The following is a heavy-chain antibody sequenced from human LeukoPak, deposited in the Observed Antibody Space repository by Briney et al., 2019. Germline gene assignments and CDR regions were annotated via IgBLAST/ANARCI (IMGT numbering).Heavy chain of an antibody. J-gene: IGHJ3*02. CDR3: ATKFGKLVMDAFDI. V-gene: IGHV3-53*01. CDR1: GFTVSTNY. D-gene: IGHD3-10*01. Sequence: GGSLRLSCAASGFTVSTNYMSWVRQAPGKGLEWVSIIYSGGSIYYADCVKGRFTISRDNSKNTLYLQMNSLRAEDTAVYYCATKFGKLVMDAFDIWRQGTRVTVSS. CDR2: IYSGGSI.